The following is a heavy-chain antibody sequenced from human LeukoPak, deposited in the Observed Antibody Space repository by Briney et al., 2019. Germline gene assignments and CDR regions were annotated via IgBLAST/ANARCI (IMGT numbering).Heavy chain of an antibody. CDR3: ARAYSSSWYLNEDYFDY. Sequence: GGSLRLSCAAFGFTFSSYEMNWVRQAPGKGLEWVSYISSSGSTIYYADSVKGRFTISRDNSKNTLYLQMNSLRAEDTAVYYCARAYSSSWYLNEDYFDYWGQGTLVTVSS. J-gene: IGHJ4*02. D-gene: IGHD6-13*01. CDR2: ISSSGSTI. V-gene: IGHV3-48*03. CDR1: GFTFSSYE.